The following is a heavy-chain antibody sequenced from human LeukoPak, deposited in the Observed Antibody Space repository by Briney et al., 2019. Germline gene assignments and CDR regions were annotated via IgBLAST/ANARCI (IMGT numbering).Heavy chain of an antibody. CDR2: IIPILGIA. J-gene: IGHJ5*02. D-gene: IGHD2-2*01. V-gene: IGHV1-69*04. CDR1: GGTFSSYA. CDR3: AREIVVVPAAKDWFDP. Sequence: GASVTVSCKASGGTFSSYAISWVRQAPGQGLEWMGRIIPILGIANYAQKFQGRVTITADKSTSTAYMELSSLRSEDTAVYYCAREIVVVPAAKDWFDPWGQGTLVTVSS.